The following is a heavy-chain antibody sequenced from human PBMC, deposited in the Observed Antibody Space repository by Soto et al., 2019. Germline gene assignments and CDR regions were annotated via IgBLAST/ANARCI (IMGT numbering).Heavy chain of an antibody. CDR3: ARGPRWVPAAKYSSSSDIAFDI. V-gene: IGHV1-8*01. Sequence: GASVKVSCKASGYTFTSYDINWVRQATGQGHEWKRWMNPNSSNTGYAQKIQGRVTMTRNTSISTAYMELSSLRSEVTALYYCARGPRWVPAAKYSSSSDIAFDIWGQGTMVTVSS. D-gene: IGHD6-6*01. CDR2: MNPNSSNT. CDR1: GYTFTSYD. J-gene: IGHJ3*02.